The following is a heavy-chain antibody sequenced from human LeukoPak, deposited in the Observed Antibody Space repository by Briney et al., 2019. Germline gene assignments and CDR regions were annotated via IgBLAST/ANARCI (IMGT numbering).Heavy chain of an antibody. CDR3: ARGGGYDGLDYYYYMDV. J-gene: IGHJ6*03. CDR1: GGTFSSYA. Sequence: ASVKVSCKASGGTFSSYAISWVRQAPGQGLEWMGWVSAYNGNTNYAQKLQGRVTMTTDTSTSTAYMELRSLRSDDTAVYYCARGGGYDGLDYYYYMDVWGKGTTVTVSS. V-gene: IGHV1-18*01. CDR2: VSAYNGNT. D-gene: IGHD5-12*01.